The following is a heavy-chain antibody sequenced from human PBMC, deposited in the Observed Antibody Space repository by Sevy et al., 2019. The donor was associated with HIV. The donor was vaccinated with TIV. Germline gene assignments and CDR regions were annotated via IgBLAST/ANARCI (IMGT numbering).Heavy chain of an antibody. D-gene: IGHD4-4*01. CDR1: GGSISSGSYY. Sequence: SETLSLTCTVSGGSISSGSYYWSWIRQPAGKGLEWIGRIYTSGSTNYNPSLKSRVTMSVDTSKNQFSLKLSSVTAADTAMYYCARDRLQYWFDPWGQGTLVTVSS. CDR3: ARDRLQYWFDP. J-gene: IGHJ5*02. V-gene: IGHV4-61*02. CDR2: IYTSGST.